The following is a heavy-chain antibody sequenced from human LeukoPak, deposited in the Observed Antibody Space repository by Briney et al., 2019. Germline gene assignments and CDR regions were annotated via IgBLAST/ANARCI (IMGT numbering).Heavy chain of an antibody. Sequence: PSETLSLTCTVSGGSISSYYWSWIRQPPGKGLEWIGYIYYSGSTNYNPSLKSRVTISVDTSKNQFSLKLSSVTAADTAVYYCARQHGSGRVGCGMDVWGQGTTVTVSS. V-gene: IGHV4-59*08. CDR3: ARQHGSGRVGCGMDV. J-gene: IGHJ6*02. CDR2: IYYSGST. D-gene: IGHD3-10*01. CDR1: GGSISSYY.